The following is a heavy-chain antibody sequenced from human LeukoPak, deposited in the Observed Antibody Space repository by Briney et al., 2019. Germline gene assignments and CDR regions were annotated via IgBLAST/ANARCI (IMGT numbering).Heavy chain of an antibody. CDR3: ARGLHRVYYGSGRRGFDY. D-gene: IGHD3-10*01. V-gene: IGHV4-38-2*02. J-gene: IGHJ4*02. CDR1: SYSISSGYY. CDR2: IYHSGGT. Sequence: PSETLSLTCTVSSYSISSGYYWGWIRQPPGKGLEWIGNIYHSGGTYYNPSLKSRVTISVDTSKNQFSLKLTSVTAADTAVYYCARGLHRVYYGSGRRGFDYWGQGTLVTVSS.